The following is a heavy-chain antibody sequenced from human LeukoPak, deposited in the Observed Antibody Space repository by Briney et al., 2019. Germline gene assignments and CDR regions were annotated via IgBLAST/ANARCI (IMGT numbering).Heavy chain of an antibody. J-gene: IGHJ4*02. Sequence: SETLSLTCTVSGASVSGSAYYWGWIRQPPGKGLEWIGNIYYSGSTYYNESLESRVTVSIDTSKNQFSLKLNSVTAADTAMYYCAKSGGYGLIDYWGQGTLVTVSS. D-gene: IGHD1-26*01. CDR3: AKSGGYGLIDY. V-gene: IGHV4-39*01. CDR1: GASVSGSAYY. CDR2: IYYSGST.